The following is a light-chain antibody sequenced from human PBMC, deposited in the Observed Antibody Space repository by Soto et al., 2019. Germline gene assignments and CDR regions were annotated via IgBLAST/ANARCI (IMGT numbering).Light chain of an antibody. CDR2: GAS. J-gene: IGKJ5*01. CDR3: QQYGSSPLVT. Sequence: VWTKSTGTLSLSPGERATLSCMASQSVSSSYLAWYQQKPGQAPRLLIYGASSRATGIPDRFSGSGSGTDFTLTISRLEPEDFAVYYCQQYGSSPLVTLGQGTRLAVK. V-gene: IGKV3-20*01. CDR1: QSVSSSY.